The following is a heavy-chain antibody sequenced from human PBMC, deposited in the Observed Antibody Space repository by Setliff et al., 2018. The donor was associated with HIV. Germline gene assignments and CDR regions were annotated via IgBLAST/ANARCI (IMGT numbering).Heavy chain of an antibody. CDR1: GGTLTNYV. CDR3: ARDQTGIAAAAFGGGSAWSDEGFDI. J-gene: IGHJ3*02. CDR2: IIPMYNIP. Sequence: ASVKVSCKTSGGTLTNYVITWVRQAPGQGLEWMGIIIPMYNIPTYAQKLQGRVTFTADESTSTAYMELSSLSSEDTAVYYCARDQTGIAAAAFGGGSAWSDEGFDIWGQGTMVTVSS. V-gene: IGHV1-69*13. D-gene: IGHD6-13*01.